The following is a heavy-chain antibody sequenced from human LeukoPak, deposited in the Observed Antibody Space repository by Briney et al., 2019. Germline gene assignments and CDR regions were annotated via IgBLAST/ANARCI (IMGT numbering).Heavy chain of an antibody. Sequence: GGSLRLSCAASGFTFSSYAMSWVRQAPGKGLEWVSTISGSGGSTYYADSVKGRFTISRDNSKNTLYLQMNSLRAEDTAVYYCARETPRRGETRDGYRWGQGTLVTVSS. J-gene: IGHJ4*02. CDR2: ISGSGGST. D-gene: IGHD5-24*01. V-gene: IGHV3-23*01. CDR3: ARETPRRGETRDGYR. CDR1: GFTFSSYA.